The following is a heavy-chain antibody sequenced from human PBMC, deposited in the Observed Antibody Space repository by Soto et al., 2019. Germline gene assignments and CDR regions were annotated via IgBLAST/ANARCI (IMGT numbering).Heavy chain of an antibody. D-gene: IGHD1-26*01. Sequence: ASVKVSCKASGGTFSSYAISWVRQAPGQGLEWMGGIIPIFGTANYAQKFQGRVTITADESTSTAYMELSSLRSEDTAVYYCARTGLKWELLSGPPRVPFDYWGQGTLVTVSS. CDR1: GGTFSSYA. CDR3: ARTGLKWELLSGPPRVPFDY. J-gene: IGHJ4*02. CDR2: IIPIFGTA. V-gene: IGHV1-69*13.